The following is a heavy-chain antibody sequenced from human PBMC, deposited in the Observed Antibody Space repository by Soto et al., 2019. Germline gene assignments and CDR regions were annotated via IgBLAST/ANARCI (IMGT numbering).Heavy chain of an antibody. CDR2: ITDSGGNT. CDR3: SRGLSTFDY. Sequence: EVQLLESGGGLVQPGGSLRLSCAASGFTFSDYAMTWVRQAPGKGLEWVSGITDSGGNTWHADSVKGRFTISRDNSKDTLYLQMTSLRAEDTAVYYCSRGLSTFDYWGQGTLVIVSS. CDR1: GFTFSDYA. D-gene: IGHD3-16*02. V-gene: IGHV3-23*01. J-gene: IGHJ4*02.